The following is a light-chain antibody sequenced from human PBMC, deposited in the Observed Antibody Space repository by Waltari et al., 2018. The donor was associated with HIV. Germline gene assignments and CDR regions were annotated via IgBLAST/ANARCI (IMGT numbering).Light chain of an antibody. CDR3: ASYTARSIPWV. Sequence: QSALTQPASVSGSPGQSITISCTGTSSDLGGYNYVSCYQQHPGKPPKVLIYDVLNRPSGISDRFSGSKSGSTASLTISGLQAEDEADYYCASYTARSIPWVFGGGTKLTVV. CDR2: DVL. V-gene: IGLV2-14*03. CDR1: SSDLGGYNY. J-gene: IGLJ3*02.